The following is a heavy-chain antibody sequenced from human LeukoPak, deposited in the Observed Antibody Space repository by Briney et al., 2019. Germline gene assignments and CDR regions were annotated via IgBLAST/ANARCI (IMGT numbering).Heavy chain of an antibody. CDR1: GYTISSYA. D-gene: IGHD2-15*01. CDR2: INTNTGNP. Sequence: ASVKVSCKASGYTISSYAMKWVRQAPGQGLEWMGWINTNTGNPTYAQGFTGRFVFSLDTSVSTAYLQISSLEAEDTAMYYCARSGTCDYWGQGTLVTVSS. CDR3: ARSGTCDY. J-gene: IGHJ4*02. V-gene: IGHV7-4-1*02.